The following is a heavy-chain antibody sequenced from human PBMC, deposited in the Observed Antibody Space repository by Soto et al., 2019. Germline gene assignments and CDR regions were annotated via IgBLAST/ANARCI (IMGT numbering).Heavy chain of an antibody. J-gene: IGHJ4*02. CDR3: ARTRPGLYFDY. V-gene: IGHV3-7*01. CDR1: GFTFSSYW. CDR2: IKQDGSER. Sequence: PGGSLRLSCAASGFTFSSYWMSWARQAPGKGLEWVANIKQDGSERYYVDSVKDRFTISRDNAQNSLYLQMNSLRAEDTAVYYCARTRPGLYFDYWGQGTLVTGSS.